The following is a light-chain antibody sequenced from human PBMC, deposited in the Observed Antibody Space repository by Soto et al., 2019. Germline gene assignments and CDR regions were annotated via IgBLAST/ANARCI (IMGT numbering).Light chain of an antibody. Sequence: QSALTQPASVSGSPGQSITISCTGTRSDVGSYNLVSWYQQHPGKAPTLMIYGGSKRPAGVSNRFSGSKSGNTASLTVSGNQAEDEADYYFCSYAGTVVFSEGTKLTV. CDR1: RSDVGSYNL. CDR2: GGS. CDR3: CSYAGTVV. J-gene: IGLJ2*01. V-gene: IGLV2-23*01.